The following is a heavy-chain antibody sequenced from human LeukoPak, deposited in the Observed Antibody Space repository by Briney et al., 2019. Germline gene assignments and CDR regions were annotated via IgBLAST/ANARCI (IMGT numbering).Heavy chain of an antibody. J-gene: IGHJ5*02. CDR1: GFTLCFYS. CDR2: ISSSSSYI. V-gene: IGHV3-21*01. CDR3: ARRYWFDP. Sequence: GGSLSLSCAASGFTLCFYSMICARRSPGKGLDWVASISSSSSYIYYADAVKGRFTISRDNAKNSLYLQMNSLRAEDTAVYYCARRYWFDPWGQGTLVTVSS.